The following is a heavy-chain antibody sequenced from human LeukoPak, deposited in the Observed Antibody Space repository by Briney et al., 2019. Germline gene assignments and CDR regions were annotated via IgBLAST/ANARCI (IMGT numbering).Heavy chain of an antibody. J-gene: IGHJ4*02. D-gene: IGHD3/OR15-3a*01. Sequence: GGSLRLSCAASGFTFSSYAMSWVRQAPGKGLEWVSAISGSGGSTYYADSVKGRFTISRDNSKNTLYLQMNSLRAEDTAVYYCARGGTGYSTQTWLNFDYWGQGTLVTVSS. V-gene: IGHV3-23*01. CDR3: ARGGTGYSTQTWLNFDY. CDR1: GFTFSSYA. CDR2: ISGSGGST.